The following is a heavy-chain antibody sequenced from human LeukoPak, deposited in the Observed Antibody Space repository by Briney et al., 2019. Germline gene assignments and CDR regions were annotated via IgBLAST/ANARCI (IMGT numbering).Heavy chain of an antibody. CDR2: ISATGGSI. V-gene: IGHV3-23*01. CDR1: GFTFSNYA. J-gene: IGHJ3*02. CDR3: APVGVGDAFDI. Sequence: GGSLRLSCAASGFTFSNYAMTWVRQAPGKGLEWVSTISATGGSIYYADSVKGRFTISRDNSKNTLYLQMNSLRAEDTAVYYCAPVGVGDAFDIWGQGTMVTVSS.